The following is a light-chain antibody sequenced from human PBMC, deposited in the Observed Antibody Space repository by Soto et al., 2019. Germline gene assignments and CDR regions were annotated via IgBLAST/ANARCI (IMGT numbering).Light chain of an antibody. CDR1: QTLGSS. J-gene: IGKJ3*01. Sequence: DIQMTQSPSTLSASIGDTVTITCRASQTLGSSLAWYQHKPGRAPHLLIYKTSTLEAVVPSRFSGYGSGTEFTLAISGLQADDFATYYCQHYDSYSITFGPGTKVYL. V-gene: IGKV1-5*03. CDR2: KTS. CDR3: QHYDSYSIT.